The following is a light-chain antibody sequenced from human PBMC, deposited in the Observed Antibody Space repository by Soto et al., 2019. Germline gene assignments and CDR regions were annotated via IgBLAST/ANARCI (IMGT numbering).Light chain of an antibody. CDR1: QSIISY. J-gene: IGKJ3*01. CDR3: QLYGRAPL. V-gene: IGKV3-20*01. Sequence: EIVLTQSPGTLSLSPGERATLSCRASQSIISYLAWYQQKPGQSPRLLIYGAYIRATGIPDRFSGSGSGTDFTLPLRSLEPEYFALYYCQLYGRAPLFGPGTKVDHK. CDR2: GAY.